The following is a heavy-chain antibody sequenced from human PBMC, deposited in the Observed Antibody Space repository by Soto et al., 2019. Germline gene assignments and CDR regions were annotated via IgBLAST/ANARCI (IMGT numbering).Heavy chain of an antibody. Sequence: PSETLSLTCAVYGGSVNGYYWNWIRQPPGKGLEWIGEINHTGGTHYNPSLKSRVTMSVDTSKNQFSLRLSSVTAADTAIYYCDTSIKVFGLLIPPFDPWGHGTQVTVSS. V-gene: IGHV4-34*01. CDR2: INHTGGT. CDR3: DTSIKVFGLLIPPFDP. D-gene: IGHD3-3*01. J-gene: IGHJ5*02. CDR1: GGSVNGYY.